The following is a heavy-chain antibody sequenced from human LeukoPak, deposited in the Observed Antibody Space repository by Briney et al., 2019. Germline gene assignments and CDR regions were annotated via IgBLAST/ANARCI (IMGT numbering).Heavy chain of an antibody. V-gene: IGHV3-23*01. J-gene: IGHJ1*01. Sequence: GGSLRLSCAASGFTFSSYAMSWVRQAPGKGLEWVSAISGSGGSTYYADSVKGRFTISRDNSKNTLYLQMNSLRAEDTAVYYCAKDRTVVRPPRGYFLHWGQGTLVTVSS. CDR1: GFTFSSYA. D-gene: IGHD3-10*01. CDR3: AKDRTVVRPPRGYFLH. CDR2: ISGSGGST.